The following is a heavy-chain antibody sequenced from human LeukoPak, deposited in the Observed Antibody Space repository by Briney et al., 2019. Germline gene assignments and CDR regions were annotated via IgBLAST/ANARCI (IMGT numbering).Heavy chain of an antibody. D-gene: IGHD1-26*01. V-gene: IGHV4-61*02. CDR1: GGSISSGNYY. J-gene: IGHJ5*02. CDR3: AGVEWELRHWFAP. CDR2: IYTSGST. Sequence: SQTLSLTCTVSGGSISSGNYYWSWLRQPAGQGLEWIGRIYTSGSTNYNPSLKSPVTISVATSKNQLSLKLGAVTAADTALYYCAGVEWELRHWFAPWGQGTLVTVSS.